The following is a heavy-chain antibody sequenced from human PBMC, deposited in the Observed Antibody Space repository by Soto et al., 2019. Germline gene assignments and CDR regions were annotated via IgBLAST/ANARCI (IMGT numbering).Heavy chain of an antibody. CDR2: ISFDGNNK. D-gene: IGHD3-22*01. CDR3: VKPKEHFYDSSPGET. V-gene: IGHV3-30*18. CDR1: GFTFSNYG. Sequence: PRLSCAASGFTFSNYGMHWVRQAPGKGLEWVAIISFDGNNKYYSDSVKGRFTISRDNSKNMVFLQMNSLRPEDTAVYYCVKPKEHFYDSSPGETWGQGTPVTVSS. J-gene: IGHJ5*02.